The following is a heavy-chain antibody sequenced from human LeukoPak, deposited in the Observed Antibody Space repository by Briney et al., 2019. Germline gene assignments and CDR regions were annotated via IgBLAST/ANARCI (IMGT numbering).Heavy chain of an antibody. D-gene: IGHD5-24*01. CDR3: AKRGALHREFFDY. J-gene: IGHJ4*02. V-gene: IGHV3-23*01. Sequence: GGSLRLSCAASGFTFSSYAMSWVRQAPGKGLEWVSAISGSGGSTYYADSVKGRFTISRDSSKNTLYLQMNSLRAEDTAVYYCAKRGALHREFFDYWGQGTLVTVSS. CDR2: ISGSGGST. CDR1: GFTFSSYA.